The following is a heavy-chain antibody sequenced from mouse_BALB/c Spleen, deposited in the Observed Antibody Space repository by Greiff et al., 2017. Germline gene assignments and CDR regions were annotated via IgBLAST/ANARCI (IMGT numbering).Heavy chain of an antibody. Sequence: QVQLQQSGAELVRPGTSVKVSCKASGYAFTNYLIEWVKQRPGQGLEWIGVINPGSGGTNYNEKFKGKATLTADKSSSTAYMQLSSLTSDDSAVYFCARNDGYYAFFDYWGQGTTLTVSS. D-gene: IGHD2-3*01. CDR2: INPGSGGT. CDR1: GYAFTNYL. V-gene: IGHV1-54*03. J-gene: IGHJ2*01. CDR3: ARNDGYYAFFDY.